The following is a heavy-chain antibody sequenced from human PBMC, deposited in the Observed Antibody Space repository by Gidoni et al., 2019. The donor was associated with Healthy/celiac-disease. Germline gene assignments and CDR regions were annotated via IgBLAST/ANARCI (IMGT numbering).Heavy chain of an antibody. CDR2: ISGSGGST. D-gene: IGHD3-9*01. CDR1: GLPFRSYA. V-gene: IGHV3-23*01. J-gene: IGHJ4*02. CDR3: AKDDQTYDILTGHNY. Sequence: EVQLLESGGGLVQPGGSLSLSCAASGLPFRSYAMSWVRQAPGTGLGWVSAISGSGGSTYYADSVKGRFTISRDNSKNTLYLQMNSLRAEDTAVYYCAKDDQTYDILTGHNYWGQGTLVTVSS.